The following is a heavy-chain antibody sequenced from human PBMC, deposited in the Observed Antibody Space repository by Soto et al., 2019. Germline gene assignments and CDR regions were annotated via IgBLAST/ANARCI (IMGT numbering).Heavy chain of an antibody. CDR2: MNPNSGNT. CDR1: GYTFTSYD. V-gene: IGHV1-8*01. Sequence: ASVKVSCKASGYTFTSYDINWVRQATGQGLEWMGWMNPNSGNTGYAQKFQGRVTMTRNTSISTAYMELSSLRSEDTAVYYCATNQGYYYYSYMDVWGKGTTVTVSS. J-gene: IGHJ6*03. CDR3: ATNQGYYYYSYMDV.